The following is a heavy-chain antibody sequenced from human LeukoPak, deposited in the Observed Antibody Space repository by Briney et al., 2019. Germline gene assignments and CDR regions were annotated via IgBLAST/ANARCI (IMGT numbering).Heavy chain of an antibody. CDR3: ARSPHIWFAERGWFDP. V-gene: IGHV4-4*02. Sequence: PSGTLSLTCAVSGASISSSYWWSWVRQPPGRGLEWIGEIYHSGTTNYNPSLKSRVTISVDKSKNQFSLKLRSVTAADTAVYFCARSPHIWFAERGWFDPWGQGTLVTVSS. CDR1: GASISSSYW. J-gene: IGHJ5*02. CDR2: IYHSGTT. D-gene: IGHD3-10*01.